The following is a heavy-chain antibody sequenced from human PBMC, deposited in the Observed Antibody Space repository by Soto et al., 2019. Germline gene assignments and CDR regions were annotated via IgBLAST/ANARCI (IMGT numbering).Heavy chain of an antibody. CDR1: GFTFSNYA. V-gene: IGHV3-23*01. D-gene: IGHD3-16*01. J-gene: IGHJ4*02. Sequence: EVQLLDSGGGLVQPGGSLRLSCAASGFTFSNYAMTWVRQGPGKWLEWVSGISGRGGRSYYADSVKGRFTISRDNSKSTLYLQMNSLRAEDTAVYYCAKAYFVWSSEQPYYFAYWGQGTLVTVSS. CDR2: ISGRGGRS. CDR3: AKAYFVWSSEQPYYFAY.